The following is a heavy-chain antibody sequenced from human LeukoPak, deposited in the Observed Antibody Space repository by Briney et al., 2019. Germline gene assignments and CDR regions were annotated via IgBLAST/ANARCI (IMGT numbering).Heavy chain of an antibody. V-gene: IGHV1-24*01. J-gene: IGHJ3*02. CDR1: GYTFTGYY. CDR3: ATVRVVTPDGAFDI. CDR2: FDPEDGET. Sequence: ASVKVSCKASGYTFTGYYMHWVRQAPGKGLEWMGGFDPEDGETIYAQKFQGRVTMTEDTSTDTAYMELSSLRSEDTAVYYCATVRVVTPDGAFDIWGQGTMVTVSS. D-gene: IGHD4-23*01.